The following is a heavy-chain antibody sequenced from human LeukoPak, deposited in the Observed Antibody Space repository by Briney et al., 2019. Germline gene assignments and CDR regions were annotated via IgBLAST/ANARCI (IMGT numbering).Heavy chain of an antibody. CDR2: INYSGRI. J-gene: IGHJ3*02. CDR1: SGFISSYY. CDR3: ARLVDDDNSGDPDIFDI. Sequence: SETLSLTCIVSSGFISSYYWSWIRQTPGKGLEWIAFINYSGRIKYNPSLQSRVSISLDTSKNHFSLQLRSVMAADTAVYYCARLVDDDNSGDPDIFDIWGQGTIVSIS. V-gene: IGHV4-59*01. D-gene: IGHD3-22*01.